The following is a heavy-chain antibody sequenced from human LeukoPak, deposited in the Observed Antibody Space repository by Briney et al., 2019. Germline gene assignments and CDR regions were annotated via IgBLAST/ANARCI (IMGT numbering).Heavy chain of an antibody. Sequence: TLSLTCTVSGGSITSGDYYWSWIRQPPGKGLEWIGYIYYSGSTYYNPSLKSRVTISVDTSKNQFSLKLSSVTAADTAVYYCARDVDCSSTSCPNWFVPWGQGTLVTVSS. D-gene: IGHD2-2*01. CDR3: ARDVDCSSTSCPNWFVP. CDR2: IYYSGST. V-gene: IGHV4-30-4*08. J-gene: IGHJ5*02. CDR1: GGSITSGDYY.